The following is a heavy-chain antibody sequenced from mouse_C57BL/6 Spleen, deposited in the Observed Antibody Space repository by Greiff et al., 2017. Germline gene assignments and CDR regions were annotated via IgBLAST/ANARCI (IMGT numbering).Heavy chain of an antibody. Sequence: VQLQQPGAELVRPGSSVKLSCKASGYTFTSYWMHWVKQRPIQGLEWIGNIDPSDSETHYNQKFKDKAKVTVDKSSTTAYMQLSSLTSEDSAVYYCASSYYGSSLYAMDDWGQGTSVTVSS. J-gene: IGHJ4*01. D-gene: IGHD1-1*01. V-gene: IGHV1-52*01. CDR3: ASSYYGSSLYAMDD. CDR2: IDPSDSET. CDR1: GYTFTSYW.